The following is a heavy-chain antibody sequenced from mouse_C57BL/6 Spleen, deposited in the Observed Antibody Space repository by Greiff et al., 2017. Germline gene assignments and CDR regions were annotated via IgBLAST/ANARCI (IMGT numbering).Heavy chain of an antibody. D-gene: IGHD1-1*01. V-gene: IGHV5-17*01. CDR2: ISSGSSTI. Sequence: EVKLVESGGGLVKPGGSLKLSCAASGFTFSDYGMHWVRQAPEKGLEWVAYISSGSSTIYYADTVKGRFTISRDNAKNTLFLQMTSLRSEDTAMYYCARTPLRSLYFDYWGQGTTLTVSS. J-gene: IGHJ2*01. CDR3: ARTPLRSLYFDY. CDR1: GFTFSDYG.